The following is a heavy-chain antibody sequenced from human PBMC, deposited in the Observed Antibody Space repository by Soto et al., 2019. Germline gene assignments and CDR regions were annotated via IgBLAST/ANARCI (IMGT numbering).Heavy chain of an antibody. J-gene: IGHJ4*02. D-gene: IGHD3-9*01. Sequence: QVQLQESGPGLVKPSETLSLTCTVSGGSVSSGSYYWSWIRQPPGKGLEWIGYIYYSGSTNYNPSLHLRDTISVDSSKKQFSLKLRSVPAADTAVYYCARDRLYYYMLTGYRTGVYYFYHLGQGTLGTLS. V-gene: IGHV4-61*01. CDR2: IYYSGST. CDR3: ARDRLYYYMLTGYRTGVYYFYH. CDR1: GGSVSSGSYY.